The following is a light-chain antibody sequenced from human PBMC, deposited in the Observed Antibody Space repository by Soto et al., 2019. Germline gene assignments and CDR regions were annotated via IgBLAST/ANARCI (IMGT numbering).Light chain of an antibody. J-gene: IGLJ2*01. V-gene: IGLV2-23*02. CDR2: EVS. Sequence: QSALTQPASVSGSPGQSITISCAGTSSDVGRYNLVSWYQHHPGTAPKLMIYEVSKRPSGFSDRFSGSKSGNTASLTISGLQAEDEADYYCCSYAGTNTYVLFGGGTKLTVL. CDR1: SSDVGRYNL. CDR3: CSYAGTNTYVL.